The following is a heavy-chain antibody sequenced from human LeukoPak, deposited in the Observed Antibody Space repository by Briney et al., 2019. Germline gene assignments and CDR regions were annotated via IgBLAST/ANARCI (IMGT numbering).Heavy chain of an antibody. J-gene: IGHJ5*02. CDR1: GYTFTSYA. Sequence: GASVKVSCKASGYTFTSYAMNWVRQAPGQGLEWMGWINPNSGRTHCAQKFQGRVTMTRDTSIATGYMELNRLTSDDTALYYCARNDRVAVALPNNWFDPWGQGTLVTVSS. D-gene: IGHD2-15*01. CDR3: ARNDRVAVALPNNWFDP. CDR2: INPNSGRT. V-gene: IGHV1-2*02.